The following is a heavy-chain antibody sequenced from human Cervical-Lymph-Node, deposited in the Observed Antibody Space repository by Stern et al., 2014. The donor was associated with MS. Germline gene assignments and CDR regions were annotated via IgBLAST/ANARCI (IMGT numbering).Heavy chain of an antibody. J-gene: IGHJ5*01. CDR1: GYSFSHYY. D-gene: IGHD1-14*01. Sequence: QVQLVQSGAEVKKPGASVKVSCKASGYSFSHYYLHWVRQAPGQGLEWMGWINPDRGDTDYAQKFQGRVTMTRDTSISTVYMELKRLTSDDTAFYYCARDEGTYWFDSWGQGALITVSS. CDR3: ARDEGTYWFDS. CDR2: INPDRGDT. V-gene: IGHV1-2*02.